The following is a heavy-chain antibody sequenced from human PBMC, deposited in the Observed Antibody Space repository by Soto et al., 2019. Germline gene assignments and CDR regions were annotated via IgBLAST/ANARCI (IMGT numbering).Heavy chain of an antibody. CDR3: ARDLAAGDH. CDR2: INPASGST. D-gene: IGHD6-13*01. Sequence: QVQLVQSGAEVKKPGASVKLSCRTSGYNFTHYYIHWVRQAPGQGLEWLDIINPASGSTNYAQDFHGRVTLTMDTSTTTVYMDLSGLRAEDTAIFYCARDLAAGDHWGQGTLVTVSS. J-gene: IGHJ4*02. V-gene: IGHV1-46*01. CDR1: GYNFTHYY.